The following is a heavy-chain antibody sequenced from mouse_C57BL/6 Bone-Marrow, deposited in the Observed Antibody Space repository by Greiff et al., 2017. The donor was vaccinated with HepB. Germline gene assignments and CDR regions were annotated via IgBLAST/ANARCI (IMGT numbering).Heavy chain of an antibody. CDR1: GYTFTDYY. CDR2: INPYNGGT. D-gene: IGHD1-1*01. V-gene: IGHV1-19*01. CDR3: ARGIYYGRPYYFDY. J-gene: IGHJ2*01. Sequence: VQLQQSGPVLVKPGASVKMSCKASGYTFTDYYMNWVKQSHGKSLEWIGVINPYNGGTSYNQKFKGKATLTVDKSSSTAYMELNSLTSEDSAVYYCARGIYYGRPYYFDYWGQGTTLTVSS.